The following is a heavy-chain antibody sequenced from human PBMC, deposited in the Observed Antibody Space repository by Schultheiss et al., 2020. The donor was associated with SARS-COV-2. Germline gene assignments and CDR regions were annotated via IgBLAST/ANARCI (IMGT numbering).Heavy chain of an antibody. CDR1: GGSISSYY. CDR2: IYYSGST. Sequence: GSLRLSCTVSGGSISSYYWSWIRQPPGKGLEWIGYIYYSGSTNYNPSLKSRVTISVDTSKNQFSLKLSSVTAADTAVYYCARVQNYDSSGYYRGYFDYWGQGTLVTVSS. D-gene: IGHD3-22*01. V-gene: IGHV4-59*01. J-gene: IGHJ4*02. CDR3: ARVQNYDSSGYYRGYFDY.